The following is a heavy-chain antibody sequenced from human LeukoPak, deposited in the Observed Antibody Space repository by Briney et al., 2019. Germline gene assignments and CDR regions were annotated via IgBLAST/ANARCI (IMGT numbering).Heavy chain of an antibody. Sequence: SQTLSLTCTVSGYSISRGYYWGWIGQPPGKRLEWIGSIYHSESTYYNPSLKSRVTISVDTSTNQFSLKLSSVTAADTAMYYCARDVHRYGNAFGIWGQGTMVTVCS. D-gene: IGHD5-18*01. CDR1: GYSISRGYY. CDR3: ARDVHRYGNAFGI. J-gene: IGHJ3*02. V-gene: IGHV4-38-2*02. CDR2: IYHSEST.